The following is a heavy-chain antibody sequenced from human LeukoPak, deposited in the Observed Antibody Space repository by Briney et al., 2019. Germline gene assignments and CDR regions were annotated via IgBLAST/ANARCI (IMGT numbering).Heavy chain of an antibody. Sequence: GASVKVSCKASGYTFTSYYMHWVRQAPGQGLEWMGIINPSGGSTSYAQKFQGRVTMSRDTSTSTVYMELSSLRSEDTAVYYCARDRKGFWSGYYSYFDYWGQGTLVTVSS. CDR2: INPSGGST. CDR1: GYTFTSYY. V-gene: IGHV1-46*01. J-gene: IGHJ4*02. D-gene: IGHD3-3*01. CDR3: ARDRKGFWSGYYSYFDY.